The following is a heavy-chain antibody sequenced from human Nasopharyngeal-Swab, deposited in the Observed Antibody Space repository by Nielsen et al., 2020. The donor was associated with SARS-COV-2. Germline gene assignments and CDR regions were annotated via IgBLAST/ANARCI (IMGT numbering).Heavy chain of an antibody. CDR1: GGSISSGSYY. Sequence: LRLSCTVSGGSISSGSYYWSWLRQPAGKGLEWIGRIFTSGSTNYNPSLKSRVTISVDTSKNQFSLKLSSVTAADTAVYYCARAGDAYDFWSGYPDYYGMDVWGQGTTVTVSS. J-gene: IGHJ6*02. D-gene: IGHD3-3*01. CDR3: ARAGDAYDFWSGYPDYYGMDV. CDR2: IFTSGST. V-gene: IGHV4-61*02.